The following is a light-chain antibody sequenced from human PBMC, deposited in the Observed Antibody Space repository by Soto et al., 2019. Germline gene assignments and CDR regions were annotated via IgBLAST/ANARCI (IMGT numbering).Light chain of an antibody. CDR2: DVS. Sequence: QSALTQPASVSGSPGQSITISCTGTSSDIGAYNYDSWYQQHHPGEAPKLIIYDVSHRPPGVSNRFSGSKSGNTASLTISGLQTEDEADYYCSSYTSATTYVFGTGTKGPS. CDR1: SSDIGAYNY. CDR3: SSYTSATTYV. J-gene: IGLJ1*01. V-gene: IGLV2-14*03.